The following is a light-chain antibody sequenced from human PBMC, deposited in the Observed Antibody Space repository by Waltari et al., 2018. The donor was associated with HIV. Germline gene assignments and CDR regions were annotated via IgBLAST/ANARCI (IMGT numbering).Light chain of an antibody. J-gene: IGLJ3*02. V-gene: IGLV1-47*01. Sequence: QSVLTQPPSASGTPGQSVTISCSGSSSNIGSNYVYWYQQLPGTAPKLLIYRNNHRPSGVPDRFSVFKSGTSASLAMSGLRSEDEADYYCAAWDDNLSGWVFGGGSKLTIL. CDR1: SSNIGSNY. CDR2: RNN. CDR3: AAWDDNLSGWV.